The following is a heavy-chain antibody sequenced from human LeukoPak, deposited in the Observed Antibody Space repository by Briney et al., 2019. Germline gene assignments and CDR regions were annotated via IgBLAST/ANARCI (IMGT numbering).Heavy chain of an antibody. CDR2: IRYDGSTK. CDR1: GFTFSSYG. Sequence: SGGSLRLSCVASGFTFSSYGMHWVRQAPGKGLEWVTFIRYDGSTKDYADSVKGRFTISRDNSKNTLYLQMNSLRAEDTAVYYCAKGSCSSTSCRIDYWGQGTLVTVSS. CDR3: AKGSCSSTSCRIDY. V-gene: IGHV3-30*02. D-gene: IGHD2-2*01. J-gene: IGHJ4*02.